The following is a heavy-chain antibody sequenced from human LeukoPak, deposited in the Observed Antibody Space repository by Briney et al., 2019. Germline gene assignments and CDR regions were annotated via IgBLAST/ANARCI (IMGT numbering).Heavy chain of an antibody. D-gene: IGHD3-16*01. CDR3: ARGGNWFDP. CDR1: GGSISSYY. Sequence: PSEALSLTCTVSGGSISSYYWSWIRQPPGKGLEWVGYIRYSGSTNCNPSLESRVTISVDSSKNQFSLKLTSVTAADTAVYYCARGGNWFDPWGQGTLVTVSS. CDR2: IRYSGST. V-gene: IGHV4-59*01. J-gene: IGHJ5*02.